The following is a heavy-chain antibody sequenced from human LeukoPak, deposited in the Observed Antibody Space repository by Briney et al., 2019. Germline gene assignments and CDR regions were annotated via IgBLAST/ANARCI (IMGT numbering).Heavy chain of an antibody. D-gene: IGHD3-10*01. CDR1: GFTFSSYE. Sequence: GGSLRLSCAASGFTFSSYEMNWVRQAPEKGLEWLSYISSSGNTIYYADSVKGRFTISRDNAKDSLFLQMNSLRVEDTAVYYCASGFGINWGQGTLVTVSS. J-gene: IGHJ4*02. CDR2: ISSSGNTI. CDR3: ASGFGIN. V-gene: IGHV3-48*03.